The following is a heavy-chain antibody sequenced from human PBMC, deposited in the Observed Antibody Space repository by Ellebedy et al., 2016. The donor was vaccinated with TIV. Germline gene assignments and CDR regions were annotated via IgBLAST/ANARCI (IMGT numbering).Heavy chain of an antibody. CDR1: GYTFNDYA. J-gene: IGHJ4*02. D-gene: IGHD3-16*01. CDR2: INAVNGNT. Sequence: ASVKVSCKASGYTFNDYAIHWVRQAPGQRPEWMGWINAVNGNTKYSQKFQGRVTIIRDTSASTAYMELSSLRSEDTAVYYCAREGLRLGESFDYWGQGTLVTVSS. CDR3: AREGLRLGESFDY. V-gene: IGHV1-3*01.